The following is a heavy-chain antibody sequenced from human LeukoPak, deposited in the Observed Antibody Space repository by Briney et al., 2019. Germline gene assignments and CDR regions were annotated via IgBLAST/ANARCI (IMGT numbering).Heavy chain of an antibody. CDR2: ISGGGSA. J-gene: IGHJ6*02. Sequence: GGSLRLSCAASGFTVRSNYMTWVRQAPGKGLEWVSIISGGGSAYYADSVKGRFTISRDSSKNTLYLQMNSLRAEDTAVYYCATRDKGYYYGMDVWGQGTTVTVSS. D-gene: IGHD5-24*01. CDR1: GFTVRSNY. CDR3: ATRDKGYYYGMDV. V-gene: IGHV3-66*01.